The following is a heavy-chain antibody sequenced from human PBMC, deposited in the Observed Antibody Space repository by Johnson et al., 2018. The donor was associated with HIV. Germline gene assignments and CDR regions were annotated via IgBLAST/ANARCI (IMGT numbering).Heavy chain of an antibody. Sequence: VQLVESGGGVVRPGGSLRLSCTASGFMFDDYGMNWVRQAPGKGLEWVSGINWNGCSTGYADSVKGRFTISRDNAKNSLYLQMNSLGVEDTAVYYCARDKVDDAFDIWGQGTMVTVSS. CDR1: GFMFDDYG. CDR3: ARDKVDDAFDI. V-gene: IGHV3-20*04. CDR2: INWNGCST. D-gene: IGHD1-26*01. J-gene: IGHJ3*02.